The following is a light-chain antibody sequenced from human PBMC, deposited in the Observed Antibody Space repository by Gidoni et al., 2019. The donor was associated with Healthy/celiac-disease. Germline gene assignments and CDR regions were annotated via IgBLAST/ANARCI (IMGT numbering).Light chain of an antibody. CDR1: QSVSSSY. CDR2: GAS. J-gene: IGKJ2*01. CDR3: QQYGSSQGYT. V-gene: IGKV3-20*01. Sequence: EIVLTQSPGTLSLSPGERATLSCRARQSVSSSYLAWYQQKPGQAPRLLIYGASSRATGIPDRFSGSGSGTDVTLTISRLEPEDFAVYYCQQYGSSQGYTFGQGTKLEIK.